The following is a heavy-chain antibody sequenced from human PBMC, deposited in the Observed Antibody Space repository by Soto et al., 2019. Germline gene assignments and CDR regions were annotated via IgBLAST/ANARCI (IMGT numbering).Heavy chain of an antibody. J-gene: IGHJ4*02. Sequence: EVQLVESGGGLVKPGGSLRLSCAASGFTFSSYSMNWVRQAPGKGLEWVSSISSSSSYIYYAGSVKGRFTISRDNAKNSLYLQMTSLRAEDTAVYYCARGPTTVTTGYYFDYWGQGTLVTVSS. D-gene: IGHD4-4*01. V-gene: IGHV3-21*01. CDR3: ARGPTTVTTGYYFDY. CDR2: ISSSSSYI. CDR1: GFTFSSYS.